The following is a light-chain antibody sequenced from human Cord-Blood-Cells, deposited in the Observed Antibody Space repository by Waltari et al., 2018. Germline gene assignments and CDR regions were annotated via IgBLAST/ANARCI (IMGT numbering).Light chain of an antibody. V-gene: IGLV2-14*01. Sequence: QSALTQPASVSGSPGQSITIPCTGTSSDVGGYNYVSWDQQHPGNAPKLMIYDVSKRPSGVSNRVSGSKSGNTASLTISGLQAEDEADYYCSSYTSSSTWVFGGGTKLTVL. CDR2: DVS. CDR3: SSYTSSSTWV. CDR1: SSDVGGYNY. J-gene: IGLJ3*02.